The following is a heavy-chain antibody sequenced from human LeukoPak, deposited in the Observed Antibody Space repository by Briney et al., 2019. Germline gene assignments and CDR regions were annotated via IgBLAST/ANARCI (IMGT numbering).Heavy chain of an antibody. CDR1: GGSFSSSSYY. J-gene: IGHJ5*02. CDR2: IYYSGST. CDR3: ARVPSATLVRGVILWFDP. D-gene: IGHD3-10*01. Sequence: SESLCLTCTVSGGSFSSSSYYWGWIRQPPGKGLEWIGSIYYSGSTYYNPSLKSRVTISVDTSKNQFSLKLSSVTAADTAVYYCARVPSATLVRGVILWFDPWGQGTRVIVSS. V-gene: IGHV4-39*07.